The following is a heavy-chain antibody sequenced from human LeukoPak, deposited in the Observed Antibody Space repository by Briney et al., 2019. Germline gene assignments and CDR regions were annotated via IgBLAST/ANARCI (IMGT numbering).Heavy chain of an antibody. J-gene: IGHJ6*02. D-gene: IGHD2-2*01. CDR3: TTVFIVVEGYYYGMDV. Sequence: PGGSLRLSCAVSGFTFSNAWMSWVRQAPAKGLEWVGRIKSKTDGGTTDYAAPVKGRFTISRGDSKNTLYLQMNSLKTEDTAVYYCTTVFIVVEGYYYGMDVWGQGTTVTVSS. CDR2: IKSKTDGGTT. V-gene: IGHV3-15*01. CDR1: GFTFSNAW.